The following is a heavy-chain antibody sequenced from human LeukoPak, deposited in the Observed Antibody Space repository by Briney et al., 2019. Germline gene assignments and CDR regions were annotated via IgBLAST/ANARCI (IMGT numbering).Heavy chain of an antibody. CDR1: GGSISSSSYY. Sequence: PSETLSLTCTVSGGSISSSSYYWGWIRQPPGKGLEWIGSIYYSGSTYYNPSLKSRVTISVDTSKNQFSLKLSSVTAADTAVYYCARHAGCSGYYWGQGTLVTVSS. CDR2: IYYSGST. V-gene: IGHV4-39*01. J-gene: IGHJ4*02. D-gene: IGHD3-22*01. CDR3: ARHAGCSGYY.